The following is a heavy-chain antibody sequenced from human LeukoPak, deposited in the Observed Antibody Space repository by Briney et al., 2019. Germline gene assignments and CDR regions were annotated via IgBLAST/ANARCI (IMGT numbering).Heavy chain of an antibody. Sequence: SETLSLTCAVYGGSFSGYYWSWIRQPPGKGLEWIGEINHSGSTNYSPSLKSRVTISVDTSKNQFSLKLSSVTAADTAVYYCARGYCSSTSCYIYYYYYMDVWGKGTTVTVSS. CDR2: INHSGST. CDR3: ARGYCSSTSCYIYYYYYMDV. V-gene: IGHV4-34*01. D-gene: IGHD2-2*02. J-gene: IGHJ6*03. CDR1: GGSFSGYY.